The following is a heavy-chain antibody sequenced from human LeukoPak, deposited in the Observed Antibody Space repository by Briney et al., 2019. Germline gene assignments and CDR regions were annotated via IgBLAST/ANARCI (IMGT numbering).Heavy chain of an antibody. V-gene: IGHV3-48*03. D-gene: IGHD3-16*01. Sequence: GRFTVSRDNAKNSLYLQMNSLRAEDTAVYYCARSALGLHYWGQGTLVTVAS. CDR3: ARSALGLHY. J-gene: IGHJ4*02.